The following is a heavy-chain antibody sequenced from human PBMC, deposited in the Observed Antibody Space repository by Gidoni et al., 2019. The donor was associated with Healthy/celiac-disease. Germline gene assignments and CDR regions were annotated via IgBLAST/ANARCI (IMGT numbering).Heavy chain of an antibody. CDR2: IDPSDSYT. Sequence: EVQLVQSGAEVKKHGESLRISCKGSGYSFTSYWISWVRQMPGKGLEWMGRIDPSDSYTNYSPSFQGHVTISADKSISTAYLQWSSLKASDTAMYYCARHGDTAMVHDAFDIWGQGTMVTVSS. V-gene: IGHV5-10-1*01. CDR1: GYSFTSYW. J-gene: IGHJ3*02. D-gene: IGHD5-18*01. CDR3: ARHGDTAMVHDAFDI.